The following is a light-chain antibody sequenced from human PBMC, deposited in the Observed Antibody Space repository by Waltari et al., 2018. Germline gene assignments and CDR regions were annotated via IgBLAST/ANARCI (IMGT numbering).Light chain of an antibody. CDR3: QSYDGSLIAVV. V-gene: IGLV1-40*01. CDR1: RSNIGTGYA. Sequence: QSVLTQPPSVSGAPGPRVTISCTGSRSNIGTGYAVPWYQHIPGKAPKLLIFRDNRRPSGVPDRFSASKSGTSASLAITGLQAEDEGDYYCQSYDGSLIAVVFGGGTKLTVL. CDR2: RDN. J-gene: IGLJ2*01.